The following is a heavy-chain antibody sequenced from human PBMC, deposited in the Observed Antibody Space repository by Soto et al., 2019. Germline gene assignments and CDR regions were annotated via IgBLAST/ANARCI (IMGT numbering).Heavy chain of an antibody. CDR3: ARHPSTFDSSSWHAGYYYGMDV. V-gene: IGHV5-10-1*01. CDR1: GYSFTSYW. J-gene: IGHJ6*02. D-gene: IGHD6-13*01. Sequence: GESLKISCKGSGYSFTSYWISWVRQMPGKGLEWMGRIDPSDSYTNYSPPFQGHVTISADKSISTAYLQWSSLKASDTAMYYCARHPSTFDSSSWHAGYYYGMDVWGQGTTVTVSS. CDR2: IDPSDSYT.